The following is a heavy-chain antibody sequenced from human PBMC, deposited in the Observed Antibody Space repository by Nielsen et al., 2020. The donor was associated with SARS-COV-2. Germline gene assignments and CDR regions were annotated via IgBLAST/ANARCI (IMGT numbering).Heavy chain of an antibody. CDR2: IIPIFGTA. CDR1: GGTFSSYA. D-gene: IGHD1-20*01. CDR3: AREVTGTTDY. V-gene: IGHV1-69*05. J-gene: IGHJ4*02. Sequence: SVKVSCKASGGTFSSYAISWVRQAPGQGLEWMGGIIPIFGTANYAQKFQGRVTMTRDTSTSTVYMELSSLRSEDTAVYYCAREVTGTTDYWGQGTLVTVSS.